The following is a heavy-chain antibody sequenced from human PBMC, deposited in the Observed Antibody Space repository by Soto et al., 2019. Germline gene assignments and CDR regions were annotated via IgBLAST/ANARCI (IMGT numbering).Heavy chain of an antibody. CDR1: GGSISSYY. CDR3: ARLVVVPAADYYYYMDV. CDR2: IYYSGST. V-gene: IGHV4-59*08. Sequence: ASETLSLTCTVSGGSISSYYWSWIRQPPGKGLEWIGYIYYSGSTNYNPSLKSRVTISVDTSKNQFSLKLSSVTAADTAVYYCARLVVVPAADYYYYMDVWGQGTTVTVSS. J-gene: IGHJ6*03. D-gene: IGHD2-2*01.